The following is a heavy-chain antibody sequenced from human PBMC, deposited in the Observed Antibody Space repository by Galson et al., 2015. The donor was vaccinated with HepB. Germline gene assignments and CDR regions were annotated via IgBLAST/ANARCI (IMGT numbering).Heavy chain of an antibody. CDR3: AKVRSDPSMAPYFDY. V-gene: IGHV3-30*18. J-gene: IGHJ4*02. D-gene: IGHD5-18*01. CDR2: ISYDGSSK. Sequence: SLRLSCAASGFTFTTYGMHWVRQAPGKGLEWVALISYDGSSKYYADSVKGRFTISRDNSKNTLSLRMNSLRAEDTAVYYCAKVRSDPSMAPYFDYWGQGTLVTVSS. CDR1: GFTFTTYG.